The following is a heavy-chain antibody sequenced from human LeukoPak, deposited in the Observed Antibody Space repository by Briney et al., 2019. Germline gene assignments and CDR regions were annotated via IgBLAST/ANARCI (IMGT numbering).Heavy chain of an antibody. CDR2: IYHSGST. CDR3: ARGEAAAGSWWFDP. Sequence: SGTLSLTCAVSGGSISSDNWWSWVRQPPGKGLEWIGEIYHSGSTNYNPSLKSRVTISVDKSKNQFSLKLSSVTAADTAVYYCARGEAAAGSWWFDPWGQGTLVTVSS. V-gene: IGHV4-4*02. CDR1: GGSISSDNW. D-gene: IGHD6-13*01. J-gene: IGHJ5*02.